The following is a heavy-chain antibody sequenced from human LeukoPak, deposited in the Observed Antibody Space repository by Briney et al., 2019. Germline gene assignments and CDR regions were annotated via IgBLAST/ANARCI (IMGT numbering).Heavy chain of an antibody. CDR3: ARGSKAAPGTFDY. V-gene: IGHV4-39*07. J-gene: IGHJ4*02. CDR2: IYYSGST. Sequence: IGSIYYSGSTYYNPSLKSRVTISVDTSKNQFSLKLSSVTAADTAVYYCARGSKAAPGTFDYWGQGTLVTVSS. D-gene: IGHD6-13*01.